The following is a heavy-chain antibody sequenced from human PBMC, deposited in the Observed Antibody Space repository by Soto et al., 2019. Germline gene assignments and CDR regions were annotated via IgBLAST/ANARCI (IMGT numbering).Heavy chain of an antibody. J-gene: IGHJ4*02. CDR3: AKFSRTMSSV. Sequence: EVQLVESGGGLVQPGGSLRLSCAASGFTFSDYWMSWVRQAPGEGPEWVAIIKPDGSVKQYVDSVQGRFTISRDNAENSLVSPVERLRVRDNAYNYCAKFSRTMSSVWGQGTLVTVSS. D-gene: IGHD3-10*02. V-gene: IGHV3-7*01. CDR1: GFTFSDYW. CDR2: IKPDGSVK.